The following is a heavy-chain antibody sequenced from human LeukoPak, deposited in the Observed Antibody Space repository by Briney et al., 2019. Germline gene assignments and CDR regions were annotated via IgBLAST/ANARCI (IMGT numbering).Heavy chain of an antibody. D-gene: IGHD3-16*01. V-gene: IGHV3-33*06. CDR3: AKDWGTSGDGSSFGFFDY. Sequence: GRSLRLSCAASGFTFSHTGMHWVRQAPGKGLEWVAVIWYDGSEKYYADSVKGRFTISRDNSKNTVYLQMNSLRGDDTAVYYCAKDWGTSGDGSSFGFFDYWGQGALVTVSS. CDR1: GFTFSHTG. J-gene: IGHJ4*02. CDR2: IWYDGSEK.